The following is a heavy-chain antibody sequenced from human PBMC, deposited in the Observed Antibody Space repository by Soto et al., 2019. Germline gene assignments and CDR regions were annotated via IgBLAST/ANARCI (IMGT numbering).Heavy chain of an antibody. CDR1: GYTFTSYY. D-gene: IGHD3-10*01. CDR2: INPSGGST. J-gene: IGHJ5*02. V-gene: IGHV1-46*01. Sequence: ASVKVSCKASGYTFTSYYMHWVRQAPGQGLEWMGIINPSGGSTSYAQKFQGRVTMTRDTSTSTVYMELSSLRSEDTAVYYCARHMVQGNWFDPWGQGTLVTFSS. CDR3: ARHMVQGNWFDP.